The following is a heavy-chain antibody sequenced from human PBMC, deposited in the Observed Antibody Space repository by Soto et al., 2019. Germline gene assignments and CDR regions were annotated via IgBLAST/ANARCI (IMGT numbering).Heavy chain of an antibody. CDR2: IYYSGYT. CDR1: GGSISSGDYN. CDR3: ARSGDYVPFDY. D-gene: IGHD4-17*01. V-gene: IGHV4-30-4*01. J-gene: IGHJ4*02. Sequence: QVQLQESGPGLVKASQTLSLTCTVSGGSISSGDYNWSWIRQPPGKGLEWIGYIYYSGYTYNNPSLKSRVTISVDTSKNQFSPKLSSVTAADTAVYYCARSGDYVPFDYWGQGTLVTVSS.